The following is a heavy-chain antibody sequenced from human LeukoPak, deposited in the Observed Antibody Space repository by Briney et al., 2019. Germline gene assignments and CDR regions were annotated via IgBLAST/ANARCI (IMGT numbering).Heavy chain of an antibody. CDR2: INPNSGGT. J-gene: IGHJ4*02. Sequence: ASVKVSCKASGYTFTGFYIHWVRQAPGQGFEWMGWINPNSGGTKYAQRFQGRVTMTRDTSISTAYMELNSLRSDDTAVYHCARPRAAGNGPFDYWGQGTLVTVSS. D-gene: IGHD6-13*01. CDR1: GYTFTGFY. CDR3: ARPRAAGNGPFDY. V-gene: IGHV1-2*02.